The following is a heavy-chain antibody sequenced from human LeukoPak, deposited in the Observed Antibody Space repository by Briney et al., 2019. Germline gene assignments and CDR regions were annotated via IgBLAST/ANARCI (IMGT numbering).Heavy chain of an antibody. V-gene: IGHV3-30*03. Sequence: PGGSLRLSCTASGFTFSNYWMHWVRQPPGKGLEWVAAISHDGCDKYSADSVKGRFTISRDNSKNTLYLQMNSLRAEDTAVYFCARDNYGDYFLDYWGQGTLVTVSS. CDR2: ISHDGCDK. CDR1: GFTFSNYW. D-gene: IGHD4-17*01. J-gene: IGHJ4*02. CDR3: ARDNYGDYFLDY.